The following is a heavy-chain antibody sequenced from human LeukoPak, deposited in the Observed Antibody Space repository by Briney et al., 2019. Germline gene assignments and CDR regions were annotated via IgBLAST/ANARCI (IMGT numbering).Heavy chain of an antibody. V-gene: IGHV3-48*02. CDR3: ARMWFGELH. J-gene: IGHJ4*02. Sequence: GGSLRLACAASGFTVSSNYMNWVRQAPGKGLEWVSYISGSGRTIYYADSVRGRFTISRDNAKYSLSLQMNSLRDEDTAVYYCARMWFGELHWGQGTLVTVSS. CDR2: ISGSGRTI. D-gene: IGHD3-10*01. CDR1: GFTVSSNY.